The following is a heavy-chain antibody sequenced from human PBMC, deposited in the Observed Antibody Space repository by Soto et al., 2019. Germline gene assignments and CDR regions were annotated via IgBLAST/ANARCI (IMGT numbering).Heavy chain of an antibody. CDR2: IIPIFGTA. V-gene: IGHV1-69*12. CDR1: GGTFSSYA. D-gene: IGHD1-1*01. J-gene: IGHJ6*02. Sequence: QVQLVQSGAEVKKPGSSVKVSCKASGGTFSSYAISWVRQAPGQGLEWMGGIIPIFGTANYAQKFQGRVTITADDSTSTAYMELSSLRSEDTAVYYCARSRTGPVSYYYGMDVWGQGTTVTVSS. CDR3: ARSRTGPVSYYYGMDV.